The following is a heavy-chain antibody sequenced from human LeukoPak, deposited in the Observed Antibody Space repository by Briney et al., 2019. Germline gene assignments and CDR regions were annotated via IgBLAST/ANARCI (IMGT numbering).Heavy chain of an antibody. CDR3: ARDLGGSGSH. V-gene: IGHV3-21*01. J-gene: IGHJ4*02. Sequence: GGSLRLSCAASGFTFSSYSMNWVRQAPGKGLEWVSSISSSSSYMYYADSVKGRFTISRDNAKNSLYLQMNSLRAEDTAVYYCARDLGGSGSHWGQGTLVTVSS. CDR2: ISSSSSYM. CDR1: GFTFSSYS. D-gene: IGHD3-10*01.